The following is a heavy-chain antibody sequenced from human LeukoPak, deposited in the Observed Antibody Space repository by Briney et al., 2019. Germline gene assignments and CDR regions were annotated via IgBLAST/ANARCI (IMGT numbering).Heavy chain of an antibody. J-gene: IGHJ4*02. Sequence: GGSLRLSCAASGFTFSSYAVHWVRQAPGKGLEWVAVISYDGSNKYYADSVKGRFTISRDNSKNTLYLQMNSLRAEDTAVYYCARAHYSSSWHFDYWGQGTLVTVSS. V-gene: IGHV3-30-3*01. CDR2: ISYDGSNK. CDR1: GFTFSSYA. CDR3: ARAHYSSSWHFDY. D-gene: IGHD6-13*01.